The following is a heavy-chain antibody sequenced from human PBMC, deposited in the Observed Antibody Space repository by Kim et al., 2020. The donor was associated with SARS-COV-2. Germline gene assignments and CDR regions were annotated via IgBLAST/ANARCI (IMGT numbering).Heavy chain of an antibody. D-gene: IGHD3-22*01. CDR2: ISSSSSYI. V-gene: IGHV3-21*01. J-gene: IGHJ6*02. CDR1: GFTFSSYS. CDR3: ARDYPRFWTMIVVTSSVEDKNYGMDV. Sequence: GGSLRLSCAASGFTFSSYSMNWVRQAPGKGLEWVSSISSSSSYIYYADSVKGRFTISRDNAKNSLYLQMNSLRAEDTAVYYCARDYPRFWTMIVVTSSVEDKNYGMDVWGQGTTVTVSS.